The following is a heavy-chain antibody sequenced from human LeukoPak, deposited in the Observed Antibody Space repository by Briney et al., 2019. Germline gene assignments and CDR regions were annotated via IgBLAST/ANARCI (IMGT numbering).Heavy chain of an antibody. J-gene: IGHJ6*03. CDR1: GGSITGYH. V-gene: IGHV4-4*07. CDR3: SGQLWLGAGYYMDV. D-gene: IGHD3-10*01. Sequence: PSETLSLTCTVSGGSITGYHWGWIRQPAGKGLEWIGRIYSSGNTYFDPSLKSRVTFSVDKSKNQFSLDLSSVTAADTAVYYCSGQLWLGAGYYMDVWGKGTPVTVSS. CDR2: IYSSGNT.